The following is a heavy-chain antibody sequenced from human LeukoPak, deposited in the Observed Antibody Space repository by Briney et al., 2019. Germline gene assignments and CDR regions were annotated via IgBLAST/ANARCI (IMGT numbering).Heavy chain of an antibody. V-gene: IGHV4-39*01. CDR2: IYYTGST. Sequence: SETLSLTCTVSGGSIRSSSYYWGWISQPPGKGLEWIGSIYYTGSTYYYYNPSLKSRVTMSVDTSKNQFSLNLSSVIAADTAVYFCSRQNYYYGMDVWGQGTTVTVSS. CDR1: GGSIRSSSYY. J-gene: IGHJ6*02. CDR3: SRQNYYYGMDV.